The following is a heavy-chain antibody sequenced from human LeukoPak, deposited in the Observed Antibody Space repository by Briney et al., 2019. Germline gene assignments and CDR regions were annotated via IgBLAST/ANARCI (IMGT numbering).Heavy chain of an antibody. Sequence: GGSLRLSCAASGFTFSSYSTNRVRQAPGKGLEWVSSISSSSSYIYYADSVKGRFTISRDNAKNSLYLQMNSLRAEDTAVHYCARDFGGSSSGYWGQGTLVTVSS. CDR2: ISSSSSYI. V-gene: IGHV3-21*01. CDR3: ARDFGGSSSGY. J-gene: IGHJ4*02. CDR1: GFTFSSYS. D-gene: IGHD6-6*01.